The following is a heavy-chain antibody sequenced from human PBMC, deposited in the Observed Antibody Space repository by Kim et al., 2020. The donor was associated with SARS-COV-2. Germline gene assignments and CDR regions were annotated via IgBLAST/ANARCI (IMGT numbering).Heavy chain of an antibody. Sequence: SETLSLTCTVSGGSISSYYWSWIRQPPGKGLEWIGYIYYSGSTNYNPSLKSRVTISVDTSKNQFSLKLSSVTAADTAVYYCARGPPVYYDFWSGYSGPGFDYWGQGTLVTVSS. CDR2: IYYSGST. V-gene: IGHV4-59*13. D-gene: IGHD3-3*01. CDR1: GGSISSYY. J-gene: IGHJ4*02. CDR3: ARGPPVYYDFWSGYSGPGFDY.